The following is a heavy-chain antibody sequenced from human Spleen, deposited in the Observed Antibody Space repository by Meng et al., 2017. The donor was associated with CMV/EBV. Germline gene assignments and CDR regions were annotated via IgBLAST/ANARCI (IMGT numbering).Heavy chain of an antibody. CDR1: GGTFSSFS. D-gene: IGHD3-22*01. J-gene: IGHJ4*02. CDR3: ARDLDYYDSSGYYLPGGY. Sequence: SVKVSCKASGGTFSSFSFSWMRQAPGQGLEWVGGIIPLFGIANYAQKLQGRVTMTTDTSTSTAYMELRSLRSDDTAVYYCARDLDYYDSSGYYLPGGYWGQGTLVTVSS. V-gene: IGHV1-69*10. CDR2: IIPLFGIA.